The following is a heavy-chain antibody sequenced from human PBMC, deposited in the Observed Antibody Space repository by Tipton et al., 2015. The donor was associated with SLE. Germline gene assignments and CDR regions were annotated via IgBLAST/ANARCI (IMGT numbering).Heavy chain of an antibody. CDR2: IYYSGNT. D-gene: IGHD6-13*01. CDR3: ARGAAAADTGAFDS. V-gene: IGHV4-59*11. Sequence: TLSLTCTVSGGSISSHYWSWFRQPPGKGLEWIGYIYYSGNTKYNPSLKSRVTISLDTSRTQFSLKLSSVTPADTAVYYCARGAAAADTGAFDSWGQGTMVTVSS. CDR1: GGSISSHY. J-gene: IGHJ3*02.